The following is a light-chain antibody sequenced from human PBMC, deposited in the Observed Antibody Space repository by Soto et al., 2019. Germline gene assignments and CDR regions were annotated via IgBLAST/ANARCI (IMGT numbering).Light chain of an antibody. Sequence: DIQMTQSPSTLSASVGDRVTITCRASQSISNWLAWYQQKPGKAPKLLIYDASSLESGVPSRFSGSGSGTEFTLTISSLHSDDFATYYCQHYYSYPGTFGQGTKVEIK. CDR3: QHYYSYPGT. J-gene: IGKJ1*01. CDR2: DAS. CDR1: QSISNW. V-gene: IGKV1-5*01.